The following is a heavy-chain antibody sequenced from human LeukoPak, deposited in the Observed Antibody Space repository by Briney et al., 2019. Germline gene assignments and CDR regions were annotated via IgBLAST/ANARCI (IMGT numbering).Heavy chain of an antibody. CDR2: ISGSGGST. Sequence: GGSLRLSCAASGFTFSSYGMSWVRQAPGKGLEWVSAISGSGGSTYYADSVKGRFTISRDNSKNTLYLQMNSLRAEDTAVYYCARRSLPEGDYDYWGQGTLVTVSS. J-gene: IGHJ4*02. CDR1: GFTFSSYG. CDR3: ARRSLPEGDYDY. V-gene: IGHV3-23*01. D-gene: IGHD4-17*01.